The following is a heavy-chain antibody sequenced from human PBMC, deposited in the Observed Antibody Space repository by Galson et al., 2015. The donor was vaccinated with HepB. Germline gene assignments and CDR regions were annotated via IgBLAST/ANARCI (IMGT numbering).Heavy chain of an antibody. Sequence: SLRLSCAASGVTLRSYTMNWVRQAPGRGLEWISSISSSDTYIHYADSVKGRFTISRDNAKNSLYLHMNSLRAEDTAVYYCARAGYGGKNWFDPWGQGTLVTVSS. D-gene: IGHD4-23*01. V-gene: IGHV3-21*06. CDR2: ISSSDTYI. CDR3: ARAGYGGKNWFDP. CDR1: GVTLRSYT. J-gene: IGHJ5*02.